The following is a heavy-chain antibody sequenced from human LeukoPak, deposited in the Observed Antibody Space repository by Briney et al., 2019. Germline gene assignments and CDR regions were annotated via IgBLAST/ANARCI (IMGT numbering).Heavy chain of an antibody. CDR1: TFSLNAYN. CDR2: ISYTGTHI. V-gene: IGHV3-21*01. Sequence: GGSLRLSCAVSTFSLNAYNMNWVRQAAEKVLEWVSSISYTGTHIFYADAVKSRFTISRDNSQNTLYLQMNSLRAEDTAVYYCARIGRLLWFRESDYYYYMDVWGKGTTVTVSS. D-gene: IGHD3-10*01. J-gene: IGHJ6*03. CDR3: ARIGRLLWFRESDYYYYMDV.